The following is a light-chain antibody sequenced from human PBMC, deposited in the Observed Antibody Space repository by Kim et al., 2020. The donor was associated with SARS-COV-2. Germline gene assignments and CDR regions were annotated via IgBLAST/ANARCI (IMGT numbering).Light chain of an antibody. V-gene: IGLV1-40*01. Sequence: RVTIACNGSSSNIGAGYDVHWYQQLPGTAPKLLIYGNSNRPSGVPDRFSGSKSGTSASLAITGLQAEDEADYYCQSYDSSLSGSGVFGTGTKVTVL. CDR1: SSNIGAGYD. J-gene: IGLJ1*01. CDR2: GNS. CDR3: QSYDSSLSGSGV.